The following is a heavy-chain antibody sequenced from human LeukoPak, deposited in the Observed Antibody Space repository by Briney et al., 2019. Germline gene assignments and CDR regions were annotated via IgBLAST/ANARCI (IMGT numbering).Heavy chain of an antibody. CDR3: ARGIRRNINYWFDP. CDR1: GYTFTSYY. Sequence: GASVKVSCKASGYTFTSYYMHWVRQAPGQGLEWMGWMNPNSGNTGYAQKFQGRVTITRSTSINTAYMELSSLRSEDTAVYYCARGIRRNINYWFDPWGQGTLVTVSS. J-gene: IGHJ5*02. CDR2: MNPNSGNT. V-gene: IGHV1-8*03. D-gene: IGHD1-14*01.